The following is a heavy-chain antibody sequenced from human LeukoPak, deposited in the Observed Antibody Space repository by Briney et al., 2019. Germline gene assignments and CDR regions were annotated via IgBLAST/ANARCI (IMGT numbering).Heavy chain of an antibody. J-gene: IGHJ4*02. CDR1: GGSFSGYY. D-gene: IGHD2-2*01. V-gene: IGHV4-34*01. Sequence: SETLSLTCTVSGGSFSGYYWSWIRQPPGKGLEWIGEINHSGSTNYNPSLKSRVTISVDTSKNQFPLKLSSVTAADTAVYYCARGNIVVVPAAMQRGGGLTYYFDYWGQGTLVTVSS. CDR2: INHSGST. CDR3: ARGNIVVVPAAMQRGGGLTYYFDY.